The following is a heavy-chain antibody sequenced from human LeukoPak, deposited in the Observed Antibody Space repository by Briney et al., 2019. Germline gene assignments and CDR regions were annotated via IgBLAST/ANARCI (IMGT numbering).Heavy chain of an antibody. CDR2: FDPEDGET. V-gene: IGHV1-24*01. CDR1: GYTLTELS. D-gene: IGHD3-10*01. Sequence: GASVKVSCKVSGYTLTELSMHWVRQAPGKGLEWMEGFDPEDGETIYAQKFQGRVTMTEDTSTDTAYLELSSPRSEDTAVYYCASETNYGSGSYYLDYWGQGTLVTVSS. CDR3: ASETNYGSGSYYLDY. J-gene: IGHJ4*02.